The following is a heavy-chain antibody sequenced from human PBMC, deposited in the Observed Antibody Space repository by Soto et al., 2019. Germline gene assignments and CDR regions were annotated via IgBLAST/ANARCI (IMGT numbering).Heavy chain of an antibody. V-gene: IGHV1-3*04. Sequence: QIQLVQSGAEVKKPGASVRVSCMTSGYIFTTSAMHWVRLAPGQRLEWLGWINTGNGNTQYSQNLQGRVTITRDTSAKTAYMELSSLRSEDTAVYYCARDRATGFGSVVRRNWSDPWGQGTLVTVSS. CDR2: INTGNGNT. D-gene: IGHD2-15*01. CDR1: GYIFTTSA. J-gene: IGHJ5*02. CDR3: ARDRATGFGSVVRRNWSDP.